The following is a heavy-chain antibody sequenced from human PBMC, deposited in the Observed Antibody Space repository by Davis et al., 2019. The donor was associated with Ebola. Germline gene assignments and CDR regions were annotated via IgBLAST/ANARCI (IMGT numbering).Heavy chain of an antibody. J-gene: IGHJ3*02. Sequence: PGGSLKISCAASGFTFSGSSMNWVRQAPGKGLEWISHISGGTGAMEYADSVQGRFTISRDNAKNSLYLQMNSLRDDDTAVYYCARGRDYALDIWGQGTMVTVSS. CDR1: GFTFSGSS. D-gene: IGHD2-21*02. CDR2: ISGGTGAM. CDR3: ARGRDYALDI. V-gene: IGHV3-48*02.